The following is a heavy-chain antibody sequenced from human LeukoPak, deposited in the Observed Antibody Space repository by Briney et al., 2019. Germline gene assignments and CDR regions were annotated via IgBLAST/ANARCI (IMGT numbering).Heavy chain of an antibody. D-gene: IGHD5-18*01. J-gene: IGHJ3*02. V-gene: IGHV1-2*02. CDR3: ARGYSYVYVAFDI. CDR1: GYTFTDYY. CDR2: INPNSGAT. Sequence: VASVKVSCKASGYTFTDYYFHWVRQAPGQGLEWMGWINPNSGATNYAQKFQGRVTMTRDTSISTTYMDLSGLRSDDTAVYYCARGYSYVYVAFDIWGQGTMVTVSS.